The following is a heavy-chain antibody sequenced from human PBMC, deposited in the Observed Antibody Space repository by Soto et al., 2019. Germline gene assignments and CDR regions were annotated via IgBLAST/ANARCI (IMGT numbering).Heavy chain of an antibody. CDR3: ARIRGSWSTGWFDP. Sequence: PSETLSLTCTVSGGSISSGGYYWSWIRQHPGKGLEWIGYIYYSGSTYYNPSLKSRVTISVDTSKNQFSLKLSSVTAADTAVYYCARIRGSWSTGWFDPWGQGTLVTVSS. J-gene: IGHJ5*02. CDR2: IYYSGST. CDR1: GGSISSGGYY. D-gene: IGHD6-13*01. V-gene: IGHV4-31*03.